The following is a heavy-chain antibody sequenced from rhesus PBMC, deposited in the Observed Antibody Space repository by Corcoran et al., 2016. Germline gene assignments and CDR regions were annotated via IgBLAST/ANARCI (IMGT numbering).Heavy chain of an antibody. CDR1: GGSISGFY. CDR2: IYGKSSGT. J-gene: IGHJ2*01. CDR3: ARSGSKHWWFDL. V-gene: IGHV4-73*01. Sequence: QVKLQLWGEGLVKSSETLSLTCAVFGGSISGFYRSWIRQPPGKGLEWIGFIYGKSSGTNYNPSLHNRVAISKDTSKNQFSLKVTSATAADTATYYCARSGSKHWWFDLWGPGTPITISS. D-gene: IGHD3-16*01.